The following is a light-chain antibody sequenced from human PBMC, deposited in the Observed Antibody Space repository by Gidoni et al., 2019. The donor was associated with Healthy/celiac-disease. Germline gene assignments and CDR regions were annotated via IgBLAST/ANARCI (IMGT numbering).Light chain of an antibody. CDR1: QGISSA. CDR3: QQCNSYPLI. J-gene: IGKJ3*01. V-gene: IGKV1-13*02. CDR2: DAS. Sequence: ALQLTQSPSSLAASVGDRVTITCRASQGISSALTWYQQKPGKAPKLLIYDASSLESGVPSRFSGSGSGTDFTLTISSLQPEDFATYYCQQCNSYPLIFGPGTKVDIK.